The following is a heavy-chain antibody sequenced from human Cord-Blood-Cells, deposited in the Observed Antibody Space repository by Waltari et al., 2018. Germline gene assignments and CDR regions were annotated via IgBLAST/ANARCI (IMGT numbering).Heavy chain of an antibody. D-gene: IGHD6-13*01. CDR1: GFTFSSYG. V-gene: IGHV3-30*18. CDR2: ISMDGNNK. CDR3: AKESAAGGAFDI. J-gene: IGHJ3*02. Sequence: QVQLVESGGGVVQPGRSLRLSCAASGFTFSSYGMHWVRQAPGKGLEWVAVISMDGNNKYYADSVKGRFTISRDNSKNTLYLQMNSLRAEDTAVYYCAKESAAGGAFDIWGQGAMVTVSS.